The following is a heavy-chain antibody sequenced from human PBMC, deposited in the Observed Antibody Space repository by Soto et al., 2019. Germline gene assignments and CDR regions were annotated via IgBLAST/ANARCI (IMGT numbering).Heavy chain of an antibody. CDR2: IGVTGGDSDGVP. V-gene: IGHV3-23*01. J-gene: IGHJ3*01. CDR3: VKRGRNWGAFDF. CDR1: GFILNNYA. D-gene: IGHD7-27*01. Sequence: VQLLESGGDLVQPGGSLRLSCVASGFILNNYAMSWVRQAPGRGLEWVSTIGVTGGDSDGVPWYEDSVKGRFTISRDRSANTLFLHMDNLRAEDSALYYCVKRGRNWGAFDFWGQGTTVVVSS.